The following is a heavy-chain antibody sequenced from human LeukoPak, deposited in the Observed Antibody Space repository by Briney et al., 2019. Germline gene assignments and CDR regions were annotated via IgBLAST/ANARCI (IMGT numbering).Heavy chain of an antibody. V-gene: IGHV3-7*01. CDR2: IKQDGSEK. J-gene: IGHJ4*02. CDR1: GFTFSSYR. CDR3: ARGGYSGYDLSFDY. Sequence: PGGSLRLSCAASGFTFSSYRMSWVRQAPGKGLEWVANIKQDGSEKYYVDSVKGRFTISRDKAKNSLYLQMNSLRAEDTAVYYCARGGYSGYDLSFDYWGQGTLVTVSS. D-gene: IGHD5-12*01.